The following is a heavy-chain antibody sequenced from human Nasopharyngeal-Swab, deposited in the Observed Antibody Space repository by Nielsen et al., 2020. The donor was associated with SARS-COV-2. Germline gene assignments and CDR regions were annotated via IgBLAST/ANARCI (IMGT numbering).Heavy chain of an antibody. J-gene: IGHJ3*02. CDR2: IWYDGSNK. CDR3: ARDMVLLPYSGSYPDAFDI. V-gene: IGHV3-33*08. Sequence: GGSLRLSCVASGFTFSNYWMYWVRQAPGKGLEWVAVIWYDGSNKYYADSVKGRFTISRDNSKNTLYLQMNSLRAEDTAVYYCARDMVLLPYSGSYPDAFDIWGQGTMVTVSS. CDR1: GFTFSNYW. D-gene: IGHD1-26*01.